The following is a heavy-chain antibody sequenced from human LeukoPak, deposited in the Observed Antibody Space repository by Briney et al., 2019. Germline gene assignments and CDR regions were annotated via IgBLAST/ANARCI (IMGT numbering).Heavy chain of an antibody. J-gene: IGHJ5*02. D-gene: IGHD1-26*01. CDR3: ARGSHWFDL. V-gene: IGHV3-74*01. CDR1: GFRLSTYW. Sequence: GGSLRLSCAASGFRLSTYWMHWVRQAPGKGLVWVSRINTDASSTTYADSVKGRITISRDNAKNTVYLQMNSLRAEDTALYYCARGSHWFDLWGQGTQVTVSS. CDR2: INTDASST.